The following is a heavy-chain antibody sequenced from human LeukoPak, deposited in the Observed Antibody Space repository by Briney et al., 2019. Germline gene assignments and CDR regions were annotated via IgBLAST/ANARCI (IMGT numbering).Heavy chain of an antibody. Sequence: ASVKVSCTAAGYTFTSYDINWVRQATGQGLEWMGWMNPNSGNTGYAQKFQGRVTMTRNTSISTAYMELSSLRSEGTAVYYCARGRYSGQRGGGFDYWGQGTLVTVSS. D-gene: IGHD1-26*01. CDR3: ARGRYSGQRGGGFDY. CDR1: GYTFTSYD. V-gene: IGHV1-8*01. J-gene: IGHJ4*02. CDR2: MNPNSGNT.